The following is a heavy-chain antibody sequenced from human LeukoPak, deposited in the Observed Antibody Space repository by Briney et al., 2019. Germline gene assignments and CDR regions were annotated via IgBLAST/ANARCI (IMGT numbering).Heavy chain of an antibody. V-gene: IGHV7-4-1*02. CDR1: GYTFTIYA. CDR2: INTNTGNP. D-gene: IGHD6-13*01. J-gene: IGHJ5*02. Sequence: ASVKVSFTASGYTFTIYAMNWVRQAPGQGLEWMGWINTNTGNPTYAQGFTGRFVFSLDTSVSTAYLQISSLKAEDTAVYYCARGYGSSSWYVWFDPWGQGTLVTVSS. CDR3: ARGYGSSSWYVWFDP.